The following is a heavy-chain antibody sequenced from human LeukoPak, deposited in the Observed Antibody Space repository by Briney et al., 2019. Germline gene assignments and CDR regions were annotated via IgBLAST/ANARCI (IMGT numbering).Heavy chain of an antibody. J-gene: IGHJ3*02. CDR3: ARLNEYQLLSEPHDAFDI. D-gene: IGHD2-2*01. CDR2: IYYSGST. CDR1: GGSISSSSYY. V-gene: IGHV4-39*01. Sequence: PSETLSLTCTVSGGSISSSSYYWGWIRQPPGKGLEWIGSIYYSGSTYYNPSLKSRVTISVDTSKNQFSLKLSSVTAADTAVYYCARLNEYQLLSEPHDAFDIWGQGTMVTVSS.